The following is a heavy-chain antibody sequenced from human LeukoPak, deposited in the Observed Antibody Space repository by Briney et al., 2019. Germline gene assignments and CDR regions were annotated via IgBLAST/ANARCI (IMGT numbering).Heavy chain of an antibody. V-gene: IGHV1-69*04. J-gene: IGHJ3*02. CDR3: ARESPKANDAFDI. CDR1: GGTFSSYA. Sequence: ASVKVSCKASGGTFSSYAISWVRQAPGQGLEWMGRIIPILGIANYAQKLQGRVTITADKSTSTAYMELSSLRSEDTAVYYCARESPKANDAFDIWGQGTMVTVSS. CDR2: IIPILGIA.